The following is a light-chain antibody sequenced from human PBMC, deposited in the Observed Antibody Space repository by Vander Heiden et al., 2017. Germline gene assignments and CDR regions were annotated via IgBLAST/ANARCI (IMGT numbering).Light chain of an antibody. CDR3: QQDESFPYT. CDR1: QIVSDW. CDR2: KAS. J-gene: IGKJ2*01. Sequence: DIQLTQSPSTLSASVGDRVTITCRAGQIVSDWLAWYQQKAGQAPNLLVYKASRLETGVPSRFSDSGSGTECTLTIDSLHPDDFATYYCQQDESFPYTFGQGTTVEIK. V-gene: IGKV1-5*03.